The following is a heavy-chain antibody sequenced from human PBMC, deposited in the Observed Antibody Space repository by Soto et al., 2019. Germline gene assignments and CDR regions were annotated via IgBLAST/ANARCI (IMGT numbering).Heavy chain of an antibody. CDR1: GFTLNIYA. D-gene: IGHD3-22*01. V-gene: IGHV3-23*01. CDR3: AKDRYLDHDSRGYLFDN. CDR2: IRRYGDFT. Sequence: EVQLLESGGDLIQPGGSLRLSWAASGFTLNIYAMAWVRQAPGKGLAWVSAIRRYGDFTYYADSVEGRFTISRDNSKNPRYLQMNSLRAEDTALYYCAKDRYLDHDSRGYLFDNWGQGTLVTVSS. J-gene: IGHJ4*02.